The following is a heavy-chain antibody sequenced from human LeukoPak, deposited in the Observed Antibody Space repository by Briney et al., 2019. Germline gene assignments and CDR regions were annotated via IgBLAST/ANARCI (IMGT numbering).Heavy chain of an antibody. CDR1: AFTFSSYA. V-gene: IGHV3-30*04. CDR3: ARGADGVSSNSRGWFDP. D-gene: IGHD2-15*01. CDR2: ISYDGSNK. J-gene: IGHJ5*02. Sequence: GGSLRLSCAASAFTFSSYAMHWVRQAPGKGLEWVAVISYDGSNKYYADSVKGRFTISRDNAKKSLYLQMNSLRAEDTAVYSCARGADGVSSNSRGWFDPWGQGTLVTVSS.